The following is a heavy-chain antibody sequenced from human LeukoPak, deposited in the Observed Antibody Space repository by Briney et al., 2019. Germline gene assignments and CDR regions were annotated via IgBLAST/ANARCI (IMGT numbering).Heavy chain of an antibody. Sequence: SQTLSLTCAISGDSVSSNSAAWNWIRQSPSRGLEWLGRTYYRSKWYNDYAVSVKSRITINPDTSKNQFSLQLNSVTPEDTAVYYCARDLRDSSSQHNAIDYWGQGTLVTVSS. CDR3: ARDLRDSSSQHNAIDY. J-gene: IGHJ4*02. V-gene: IGHV6-1*01. CDR1: GDSVSSNSAA. D-gene: IGHD6-13*01. CDR2: TYYRSKWYN.